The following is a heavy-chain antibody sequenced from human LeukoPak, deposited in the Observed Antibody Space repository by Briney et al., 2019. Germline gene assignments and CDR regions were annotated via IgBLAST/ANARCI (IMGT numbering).Heavy chain of an antibody. D-gene: IGHD1-26*01. J-gene: IGHJ4*02. CDR3: AKKAQYNGNYPLDY. CDR2: TSDRGDYT. CDR1: GFTFTSYS. Sequence: GGSLRLSCAASGFTFTSYSMSWVRQAPGKGLEWVSGTSDRGDYTYNADSVKGRFTISRDNSKNTLYLQMNSLRAEDTALYFCAKKAQYNGNYPLDYWGQGTLVTVSS. V-gene: IGHV3-23*01.